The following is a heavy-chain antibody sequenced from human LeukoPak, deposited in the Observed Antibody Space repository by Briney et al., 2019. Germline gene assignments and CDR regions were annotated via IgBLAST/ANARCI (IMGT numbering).Heavy chain of an antibody. J-gene: IGHJ4*02. CDR1: GASISSYY. CDR3: ARRSISGNSWDYFDY. CDR2: MYYSGST. Sequence: SETLSLTCTVSGASISSYYWSWIRQPPGKGLEWIAFMYYSGSTNYNPSLKSRVTISVDTSKNQFSLKLSSVTVADTAVYYCARRSISGNSWDYFDYWGQGTLVTVSS. D-gene: IGHD4-23*01. V-gene: IGHV4-59*08.